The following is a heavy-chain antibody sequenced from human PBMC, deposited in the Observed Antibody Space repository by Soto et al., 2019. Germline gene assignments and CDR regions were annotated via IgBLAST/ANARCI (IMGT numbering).Heavy chain of an antibody. CDR2: ISYDGSNK. Sequence: GGSLRLSCAASGFTFSSYGMHWVRQAPGKGLEWVAVISYDGSNKYYADSVKGRFTTSRDNSKNTLYLQMNSLRAEDTAVYYCAKDRRPNYYYGMDVWGQGTTVTVSS. CDR3: AKDRRPNYYYGMDV. CDR1: GFTFSSYG. D-gene: IGHD6-25*01. J-gene: IGHJ6*02. V-gene: IGHV3-30*18.